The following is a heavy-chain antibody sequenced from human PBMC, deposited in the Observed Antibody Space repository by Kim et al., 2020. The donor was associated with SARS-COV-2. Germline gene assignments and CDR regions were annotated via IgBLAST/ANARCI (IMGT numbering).Heavy chain of an antibody. V-gene: IGHV4-31*02. D-gene: IGHD3-3*01. J-gene: IGHJ4*02. CDR3: ARGRPGRFPFDY. Sequence: YYNPSLKSRVTISVDTSKNQFSLKLSSVTAADTAVYYCARGRPGRFPFDYWGQGTLVTVSS.